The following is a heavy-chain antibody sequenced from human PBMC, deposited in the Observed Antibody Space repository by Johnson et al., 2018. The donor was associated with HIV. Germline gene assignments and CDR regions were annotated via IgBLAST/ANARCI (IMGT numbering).Heavy chain of an antibody. Sequence: QVQLVESGGGVVQPGRSLRLSCAASGFTFSSYAMHWVRQAPGTGLEWVALVSYDGRNQYHTDSVKGRFTISRDNSKNTVFLQMNSLRSDDTAVYFCARDQSYRSSWAFSFDIWGQGTMVIVSS. V-gene: IGHV3-30-3*01. CDR3: ARDQSYRSSWAFSFDI. D-gene: IGHD6-13*01. J-gene: IGHJ3*02. CDR1: GFTFSSYA. CDR2: VSYDGRNQ.